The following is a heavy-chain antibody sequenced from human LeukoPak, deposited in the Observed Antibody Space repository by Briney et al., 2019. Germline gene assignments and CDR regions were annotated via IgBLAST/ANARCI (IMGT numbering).Heavy chain of an antibody. J-gene: IGHJ4*02. CDR3: VKGQTTMTL. D-gene: IGHD3-22*01. CDR2: IYSGGST. Sequence: PGGSLRLSCAASGFTVSNNYMTWVRQAPGKGLEWVLFIYSGGSTYYSDSVKGRFTISRDNSKNTLYLQMNSLRAEDTAVYYCVKGQTTMTLWGQGTLVTVSS. V-gene: IGHV3-53*01. CDR1: GFTVSNNY.